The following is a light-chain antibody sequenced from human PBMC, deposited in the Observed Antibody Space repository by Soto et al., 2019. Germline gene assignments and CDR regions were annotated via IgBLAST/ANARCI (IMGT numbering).Light chain of an antibody. CDR1: SSDVGSYNL. CDR2: EGS. CDR3: CSYAGSSTFGVV. V-gene: IGLV2-23*03. J-gene: IGLJ2*01. Sequence: QSVLTQPASVSGSPGQSITISCTGTSSDVGSYNLVSWYQQHPGKAPKLMIYEGSKRPSGVSNRFSGSKSGNTASLTISGLQAEDEAHYYCCSYAGSSTFGVVFGGGTKLTVL.